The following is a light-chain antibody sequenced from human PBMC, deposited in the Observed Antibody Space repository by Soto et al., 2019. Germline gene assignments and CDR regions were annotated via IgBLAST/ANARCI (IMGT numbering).Light chain of an antibody. CDR2: GAS. CDR3: HHDIGSPAWT. J-gene: IGKJ1*01. V-gene: IGKV3-15*01. CDR1: QSVSNN. Sequence: EIVLTQSPGTLSLSPGERATLSCRASQSVSNNLAWYQQRPGQAPRLLIYGASTRATGIPARFSGSGSGTEFTLTISSLLSEDCAVTYYHHDIGSPAWTFGQGTKVDIK.